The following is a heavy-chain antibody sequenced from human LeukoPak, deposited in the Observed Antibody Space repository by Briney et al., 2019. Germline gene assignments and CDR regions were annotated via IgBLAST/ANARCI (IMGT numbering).Heavy chain of an antibody. V-gene: IGHV1-8*01. CDR3: ARGGMVVPAAPAEDWFDP. CDR2: MNPNSGNT. Sequence: ASVKVSCKASGYTFTSYDINWVRQATGQGLEWMGWMNPNSGNTGYAQKFQGRVTMTRNTSISTAYMELSSLRSEDTAVYYCARGGMVVPAAPAEDWFDPWGQGTLVTVSS. CDR1: GYTFTSYD. D-gene: IGHD2-2*01. J-gene: IGHJ5*02.